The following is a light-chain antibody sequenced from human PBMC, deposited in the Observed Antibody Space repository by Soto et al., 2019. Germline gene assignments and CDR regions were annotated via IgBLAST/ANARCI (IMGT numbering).Light chain of an antibody. Sequence: DIQMTQSPSPLSASVGDSVTISCQASQDIANYLNWYQQKPGKPPKLLIYVASDLETGVPSRFSGGGSGTDFTFTISSLQSEDIATYFCQQYHSLPHTFGQGTKLEIK. J-gene: IGKJ2*01. V-gene: IGKV1-33*01. CDR1: QDIANY. CDR3: QQYHSLPHT. CDR2: VAS.